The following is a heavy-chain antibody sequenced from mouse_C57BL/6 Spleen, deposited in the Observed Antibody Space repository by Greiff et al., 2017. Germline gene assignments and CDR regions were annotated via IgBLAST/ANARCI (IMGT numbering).Heavy chain of an antibody. V-gene: IGHV1-82*01. CDR2: IYPGDGDT. CDR3: ARHGYYGGYFDV. CDR1: GYAFSSSW. J-gene: IGHJ1*03. Sequence: VQLQESGPELVKPGASVKISCKASGYAFSSSWMNWVKQRPGKGLEWIGRIYPGDGDTNYNGKFKGKATLTADKSSSTAYMQLSSLTSEDSAVYFCARHGYYGGYFDVWGTGTTVTVSS. D-gene: IGHD2-3*01.